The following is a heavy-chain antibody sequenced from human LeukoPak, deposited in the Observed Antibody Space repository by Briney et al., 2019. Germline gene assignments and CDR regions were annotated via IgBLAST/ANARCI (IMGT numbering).Heavy chain of an antibody. CDR1: GSSLSELS. CDR2: FDVIDSET. V-gene: IGHV1-24*01. CDR3: AAGRPYSLLDY. D-gene: IGHD5-18*01. J-gene: IGHJ4*02. Sequence: GASVKVSCTVSGSSLSELSLYWVRQAPGKGLEWMGGFDVIDSETFYAHKFQGRVTMTEGSSTDTAYMERRGLTSDDTALYYCAAGRPYSLLDYWGQGTLVTVSS.